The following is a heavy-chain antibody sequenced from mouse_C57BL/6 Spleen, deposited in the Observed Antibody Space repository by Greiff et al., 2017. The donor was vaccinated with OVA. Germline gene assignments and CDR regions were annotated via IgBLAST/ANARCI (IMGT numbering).Heavy chain of an antibody. Sequence: VQLKESGPELVKPGASVKISCKASGYSFTGYYMHWVKQSHGNILAWIGYIYPYNGVSSYNQKFKGKATLTVDKSSSTAYMELRSLTSEDSAVYYCARSRAYYGNPFDYWGQGTTLTVSS. J-gene: IGHJ2*01. D-gene: IGHD2-10*01. CDR3: ARSRAYYGNPFDY. CDR2: IYPYNGVS. V-gene: IGHV1-31*01. CDR1: GYSFTGYY.